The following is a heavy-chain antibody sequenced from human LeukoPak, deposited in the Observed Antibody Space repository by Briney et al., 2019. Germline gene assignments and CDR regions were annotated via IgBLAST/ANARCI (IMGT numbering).Heavy chain of an antibody. Sequence: PGGSLRLSCAASGFTFSSYSMNWVRQAPGKGLEWVSSISSSSSYIYYADSVKGRFTISRDNAKNSLYLQMNSLRAEDTAVYYCARDRYSSSWTFGYWGQGTLVTVSS. D-gene: IGHD6-13*01. CDR3: ARDRYSSSWTFGY. CDR2: ISSSSSYI. J-gene: IGHJ4*02. CDR1: GFTFSSYS. V-gene: IGHV3-21*01.